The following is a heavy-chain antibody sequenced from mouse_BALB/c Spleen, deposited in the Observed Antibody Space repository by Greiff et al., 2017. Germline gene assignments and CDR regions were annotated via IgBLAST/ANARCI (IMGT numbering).Heavy chain of an antibody. V-gene: IGHV1-62-2*01. D-gene: IGHD2-14*01. CDR3: ARHEKAYYRYDGSMDY. CDR1: GYTFTEYI. CDR2: FYPGSGSI. Sequence: VQLVESGAELVKPGASVKLSCKASGYTFTEYIIHWVKQRSGQGLEWIGWFYPGSGSIKYNEKFKDKATLTADKSSSTVYMELSRLTSEDSAVYFCARHEKAYYRYDGSMDYWGQGTSVTVSS. J-gene: IGHJ4*01.